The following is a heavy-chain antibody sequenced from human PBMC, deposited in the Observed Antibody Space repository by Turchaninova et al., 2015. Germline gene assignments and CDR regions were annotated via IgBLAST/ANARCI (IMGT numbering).Heavy chain of an antibody. Sequence: QVQLVQSGAEVKKPGASVKVSCKVSGYTLTELSMHWVRQAPGHGLEWMGGFVREDVEKIYAQMLPGRVTLTEDTSHDTAYRELSRLRSEETAVYYCASRKYYYDSSGYLWGRGTLVTVSS. CDR3: ASRKYYYDSSGYL. J-gene: IGHJ2*01. CDR2: FVREDVEK. D-gene: IGHD3-22*01. V-gene: IGHV1-24*01. CDR1: GYTLTELS.